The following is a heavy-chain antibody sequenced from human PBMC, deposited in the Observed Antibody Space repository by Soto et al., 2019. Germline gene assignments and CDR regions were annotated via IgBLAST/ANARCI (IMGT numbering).Heavy chain of an antibody. V-gene: IGHV2-5*02. Sequence: QITLKESGPTLVKPTQTLTLTCTFSGFSLSTSGVGVGWIRQPPGKALEWLALIYWDDDKRYSASLKSRLTITKDTSKSQVVLTMTNMGHVDTATYYCAHRLESGFDYWGLGTLVTVSS. CDR1: GFSLSTSGVG. CDR3: AHRLESGFDY. CDR2: IYWDDDK. D-gene: IGHD3-10*01. J-gene: IGHJ4*02.